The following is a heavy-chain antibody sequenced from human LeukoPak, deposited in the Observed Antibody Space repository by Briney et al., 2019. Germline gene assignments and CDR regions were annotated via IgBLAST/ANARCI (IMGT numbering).Heavy chain of an antibody. D-gene: IGHD4-23*01. V-gene: IGHV1-69*13. Sequence: ASVKVSCKASGGTFSSYAISWVRQAPGQGREWMGGIIPIFGTANYAQKFQGRVTITADESTSTAYMELSSLRSEDTAVYYCARLLPGGGKAFDIWGQGTMVTVSS. J-gene: IGHJ3*02. CDR2: IIPIFGTA. CDR3: ARLLPGGGKAFDI. CDR1: GGTFSSYA.